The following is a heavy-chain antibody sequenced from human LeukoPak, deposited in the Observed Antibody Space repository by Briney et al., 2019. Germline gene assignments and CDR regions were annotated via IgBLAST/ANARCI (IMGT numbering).Heavy chain of an antibody. CDR2: IIPIFGTA. J-gene: IGHJ3*01. CDR1: GGTFSSYA. CDR3: ARVGRWLRAFDV. Sequence: GSSVKVSCKASGGTFSSYAISWVRQAPGQGLEWMGGIIPIFGTANYAQKLQGRVTLTTDTSTSTAYMELRSLTSDDTAVYYCARVGRWLRAFDVWGQGTMITVSS. V-gene: IGHV1-69*05. D-gene: IGHD5-12*01.